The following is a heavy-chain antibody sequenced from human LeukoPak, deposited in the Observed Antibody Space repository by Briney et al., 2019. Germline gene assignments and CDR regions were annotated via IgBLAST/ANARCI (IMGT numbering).Heavy chain of an antibody. CDR2: ISAYNGNT. Sequence: ASVKASCKASGYTFTSYGISWVRQAPGQGLEWMGWISAYNGNTNYAQKLQGRVTMTTDTSTSTAYMELRSLRSDDTAVYYCARGGPLRYFDWLFGGGDVEDYWGQGTLVTVSS. CDR3: ARGGPLRYFDWLFGGGDVEDY. D-gene: IGHD3-9*01. CDR1: GYTFTSYG. J-gene: IGHJ4*02. V-gene: IGHV1-18*01.